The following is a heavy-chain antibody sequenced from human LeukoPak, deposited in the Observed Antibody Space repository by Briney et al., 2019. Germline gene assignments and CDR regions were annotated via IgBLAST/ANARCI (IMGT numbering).Heavy chain of an antibody. Sequence: SVKVSCKASGGTFSSYAISWVRQAPGQGLEWMGGIIPIFGTANYAQKFQGRVTITADESTSTAYMELSSLRSEDTAVYYCAKDRGGSGDFDYWGQGTLVTVSS. CDR1: GGTFSSYA. V-gene: IGHV1-69*13. CDR2: IIPIFGTA. D-gene: IGHD3-10*01. CDR3: AKDRGGSGDFDY. J-gene: IGHJ4*02.